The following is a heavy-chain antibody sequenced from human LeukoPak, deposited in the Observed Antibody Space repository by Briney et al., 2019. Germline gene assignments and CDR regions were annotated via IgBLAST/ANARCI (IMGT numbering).Heavy chain of an antibody. CDR3: ARALATAYYYDSSGYYDRTFDY. CDR1: GFTFSSYA. J-gene: IGHJ4*02. D-gene: IGHD3-22*01. CDR2: ISYDGSNK. V-gene: IGHV3-30*04. Sequence: SGGSLRLSCAASGFTFSSYAMHWVRQAPGKGLEWVAVISYDGSNKYYADSVKGRFTISRDNAKNSLYLQMNSLRAEDTAVYYRARALATAYYYDSSGYYDRTFDYWGQGTLVTVSS.